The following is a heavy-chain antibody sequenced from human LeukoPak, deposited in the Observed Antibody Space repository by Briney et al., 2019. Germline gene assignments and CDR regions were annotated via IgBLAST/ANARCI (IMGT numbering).Heavy chain of an antibody. V-gene: IGHV3-53*01. CDR1: GLSVSSNF. CDR2: IYSGGST. J-gene: IGHJ5*02. CDR3: ARDRYDSSGYDWFDP. Sequence: GGSLRLSCAATGLSVSSNFMSWVRQAPGKGLEWVSVIYSGGSTYYADSVKGRFTISRDNSKNTLYLQMNSLRAEDTAVYYCARDRYDSSGYDWFDPWGQGTLVTVSS. D-gene: IGHD3-22*01.